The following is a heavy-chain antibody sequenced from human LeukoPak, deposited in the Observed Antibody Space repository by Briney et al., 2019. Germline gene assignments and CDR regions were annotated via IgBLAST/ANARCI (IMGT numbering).Heavy chain of an antibody. Sequence: PSETLFLTCTVSGGSITGYFWSWIRQPAGKGLEFIGRISSSGSTNYNPSLKSRVTMSVDTSKNQFSLKLSSVTAADTAVYYCARTYCRGGSCHFDYWGQGTLVTVSS. D-gene: IGHD2-15*01. V-gene: IGHV4-4*07. CDR2: ISSSGST. CDR3: ARTYCRGGSCHFDY. CDR1: GGSITGYF. J-gene: IGHJ4*02.